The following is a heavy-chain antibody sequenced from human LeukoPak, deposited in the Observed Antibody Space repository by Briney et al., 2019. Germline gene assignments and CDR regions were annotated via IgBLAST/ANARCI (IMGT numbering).Heavy chain of an antibody. Sequence: SETLSLTCAVYGGSFSGYYWSWIRQPPGKGLEWIGEINHSGSTNYNPSLKSRVTISVDASKNPFSLKLSSVTAAETAVYYCASVLSGDDSSGYPYYFDYWGQGTLVTVYS. V-gene: IGHV4-34*01. CDR2: INHSGST. J-gene: IGHJ4*02. CDR1: GGSFSGYY. CDR3: ASVLSGDDSSGYPYYFDY. D-gene: IGHD3-22*01.